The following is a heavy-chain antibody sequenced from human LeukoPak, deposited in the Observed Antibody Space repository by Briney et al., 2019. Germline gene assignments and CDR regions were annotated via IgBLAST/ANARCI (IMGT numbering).Heavy chain of an antibody. CDR2: IYSSGTT. CDR3: ARFMGASGFDY. J-gene: IGHJ4*02. D-gene: IGHD1-26*01. Sequence: GGSLRLSCVVSGFTVSRYYMSWVRQAPGKGLEWVAVIYSSGTTYYADSVKGRFSISRDNSKNTASLQMNSLRVDDTAVYFCARFMGASGFDYWGQGTLVTVSS. CDR1: GFTVSRYY. V-gene: IGHV3-66*01.